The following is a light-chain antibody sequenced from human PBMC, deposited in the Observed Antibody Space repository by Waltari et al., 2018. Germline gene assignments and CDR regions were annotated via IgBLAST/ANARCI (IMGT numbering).Light chain of an antibody. CDR1: SSNIGSNY. Sequence: QSVLTQPSSASGTPGQRVTISCSGRSSNIGSNYVYWYQHLPGTAPKLLIYRNNQRPSGFPDRFSGSKSGTSASLAISGLRSEDEADYYCAAWDDSLSGRVFGGGTKVTVL. J-gene: IGLJ3*02. V-gene: IGLV1-47*01. CDR2: RNN. CDR3: AAWDDSLSGRV.